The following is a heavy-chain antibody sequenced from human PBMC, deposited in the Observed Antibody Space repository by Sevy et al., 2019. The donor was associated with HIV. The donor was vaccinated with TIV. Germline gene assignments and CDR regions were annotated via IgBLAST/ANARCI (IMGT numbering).Heavy chain of an antibody. CDR2: IYFTGNT. V-gene: IGHV4-59*01. J-gene: IGHJ4*02. D-gene: IGHD1-1*01. CDR3: ARDFTTRPRLLDY. CDR1: GGSIISYF. Sequence: SETLSLTCSVSGGSIISYFWTWVRQSPGKGLEWIGNIYFTGNTDYSPSLKSRVTLSLDTSKSQFSLTLKSVTAADTAIYFCARDFTTRPRLLDYWGQGTLVTVSS.